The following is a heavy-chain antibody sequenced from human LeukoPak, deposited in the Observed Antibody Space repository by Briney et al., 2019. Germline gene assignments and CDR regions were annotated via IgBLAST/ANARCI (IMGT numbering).Heavy chain of an antibody. J-gene: IGHJ4*02. CDR2: IRSKAYGETA. CDR3: TRDRGAYNLYDY. CDR1: GFTFGEYA. D-gene: IGHD1-1*01. V-gene: IGHV3-49*03. Sequence: PGRSLRLSCTTSGFTFGEYAMSWIRQAPGKGLEWVGFIRSKAYGETADYAASVKGRFTISRDDSKAIAYLQMNSLKTEDTAVYHCTRDRGAYNLYDYWGQGTLVTVSS.